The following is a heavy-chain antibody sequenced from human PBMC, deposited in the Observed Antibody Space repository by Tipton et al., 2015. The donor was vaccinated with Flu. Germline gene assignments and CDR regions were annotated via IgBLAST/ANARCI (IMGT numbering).Heavy chain of an antibody. D-gene: IGHD3-10*01. J-gene: IGHJ6*02. CDR1: GFTFGDYA. CDR3: TRGRYYGPGTVGMDV. Sequence: SLRLSCTASGFTFGDYAMSWVRQAPGKGLEWVGFIRSKAYGGTTEYAASVKGRFTISRDDSKSIAYLQMNSLKTEDTAVYYCTRGRYYGPGTVGMDVWGQGTTVTVSS. CDR2: IRSKAYGGTT. V-gene: IGHV3-49*04.